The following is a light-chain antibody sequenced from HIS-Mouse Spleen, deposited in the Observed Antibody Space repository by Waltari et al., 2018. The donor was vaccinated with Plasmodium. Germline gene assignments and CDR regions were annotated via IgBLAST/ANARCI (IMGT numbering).Light chain of an antibody. CDR2: DNN. CDR3: GTWDSSLSAWV. CDR1: RPNIRPHY. Sequence: QSVLTQPPSASAAPGQKVTISCSGRRPNIRPHYVSWYQQPPGTAPNLLIYDNNKRPSGIPDRFSGSKSGTSATLGITGLQTGDEADYYCGTWDSSLSAWVFGGGTKLTVL. V-gene: IGLV1-51*01. J-gene: IGLJ3*02.